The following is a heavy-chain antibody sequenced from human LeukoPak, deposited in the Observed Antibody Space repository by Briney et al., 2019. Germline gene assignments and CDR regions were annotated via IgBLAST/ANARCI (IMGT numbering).Heavy chain of an antibody. J-gene: IGHJ6*02. V-gene: IGHV3-7*05. D-gene: IGHD6-13*01. Sequence: WGSLRLSCAASGFTFSSYWMSWVRQAPGKGLEWVAHIKQDGSEKYYVDSVKGRFTISRDNAKNSLYLQMNSLRAEDTAVYYCAKYSSSSNYYYGMDVWGQGTTVTVSS. CDR2: IKQDGSEK. CDR1: GFTFSSYW. CDR3: AKYSSSSNYYYGMDV.